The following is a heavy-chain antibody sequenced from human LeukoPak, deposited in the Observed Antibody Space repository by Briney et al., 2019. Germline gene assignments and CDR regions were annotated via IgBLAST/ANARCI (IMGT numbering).Heavy chain of an antibody. Sequence: PGGSLRLSCAASGFTFSSYAMSWVRQAPGKGLGWVSAISDSGADIDYADSVKGRFTISRDNSKNTLSLQMNSLRAEDTAVYYCAKGWDSSGVDSWGQGTLVTVSS. D-gene: IGHD6-19*01. CDR2: ISDSGADI. CDR3: AKGWDSSGVDS. J-gene: IGHJ4*02. V-gene: IGHV3-23*01. CDR1: GFTFSSYA.